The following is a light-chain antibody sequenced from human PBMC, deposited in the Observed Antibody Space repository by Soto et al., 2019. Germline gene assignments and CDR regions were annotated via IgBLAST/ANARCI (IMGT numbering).Light chain of an antibody. J-gene: IGKJ4*01. CDR3: QHRINWPLT. CDR1: QSVSTY. V-gene: IGKV3-11*01. CDR2: DAS. Sequence: EIVLTQSPATLSLSPGERATLSCRASQSVSTYLAWYQQKPGQAPRLLIYDASNRATGIPARFSCSGSGTDFTLTISSLESEDFAVYYCQHRINWPLTFGGGTKVEIK.